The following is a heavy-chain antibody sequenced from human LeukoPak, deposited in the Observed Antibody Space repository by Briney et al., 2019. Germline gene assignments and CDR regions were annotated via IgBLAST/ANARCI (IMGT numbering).Heavy chain of an antibody. Sequence: PSETLSLTCTVSGGSVTSNSYCWGWVRQPPGKGLEWIGYIYYSGSTNYNPSLKSRVTISLDTSKNQFSLKLSSVTAADTAVYYCARHSSGWLAWGQGTLVTVSS. CDR1: GGSVTSNSYC. V-gene: IGHV4-61*01. D-gene: IGHD6-19*01. CDR3: ARHSSGWLA. J-gene: IGHJ5*02. CDR2: IYYSGST.